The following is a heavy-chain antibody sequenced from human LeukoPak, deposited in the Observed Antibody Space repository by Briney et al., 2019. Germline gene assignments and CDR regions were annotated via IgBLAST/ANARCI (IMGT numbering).Heavy chain of an antibody. CDR1: GFAFNTYA. Sequence: GGSLRLSCEASGFAFNTYAMHWVRQAPGKGLERVTLIWDDGSQKFYIESVRGRFTIYRDNSTNTVYLQMNGLRAEDTAVYYCAREIFGSGSYPDYWGQGTLVAVSS. CDR2: IWDDGSQK. J-gene: IGHJ4*02. CDR3: AREIFGSGSYPDY. D-gene: IGHD3-10*01. V-gene: IGHV3-33*01.